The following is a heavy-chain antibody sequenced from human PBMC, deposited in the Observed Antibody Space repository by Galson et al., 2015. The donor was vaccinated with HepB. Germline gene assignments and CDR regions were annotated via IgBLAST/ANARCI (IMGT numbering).Heavy chain of an antibody. CDR3: AREGLRHGAIDI. J-gene: IGHJ3*02. D-gene: IGHD3/OR15-3a*01. Sequence: SLRLSCAASGFTFSDYYMNWMRQAPGKGLEWVSYITSSSLFTEYADSVKGRDTISRDNGANSLFLQMNSLRPEDTAVYYCAREGLRHGAIDIWGQGTMVTVSP. CDR2: ITSSSLFT. V-gene: IGHV3-11*06. CDR1: GFTFSDYY.